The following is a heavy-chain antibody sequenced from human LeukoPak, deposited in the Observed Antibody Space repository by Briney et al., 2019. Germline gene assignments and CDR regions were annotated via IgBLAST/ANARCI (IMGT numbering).Heavy chain of an antibody. J-gene: IGHJ6*02. V-gene: IGHV4-59*01. CDR2: IYYSGST. Sequence: SETLSLTCTVSGGSISSYYWSWIRQPPEKGLEWIGYIYYSGSTNYNPSLKSRVTISVDTSKNQFSLKLSSVTAADTAVYYCARSPSSSWSGAYYYGMDVWGQGTTVTVSS. D-gene: IGHD6-13*01. CDR1: GGSISSYY. CDR3: ARSPSSSWSGAYYYGMDV.